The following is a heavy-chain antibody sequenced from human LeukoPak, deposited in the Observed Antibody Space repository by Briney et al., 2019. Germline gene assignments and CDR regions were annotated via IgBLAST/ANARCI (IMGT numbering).Heavy chain of an antibody. J-gene: IGHJ3*02. D-gene: IGHD3-10*01. CDR2: IKRDGSEK. CDR3: ARARDYGSGKANAFDI. CDR1: GXTFSSYW. V-gene: IGHV3-7*05. Sequence: GGSLRLSCAASGXTFSSYWMSWVRQAPGKGLEWVANIKRDGSEKYYVDSVKGRFTISRDNAENSLYLQMNSLRAEDTAVYYCARARDYGSGKANAFDIWGQGTMVTVSS.